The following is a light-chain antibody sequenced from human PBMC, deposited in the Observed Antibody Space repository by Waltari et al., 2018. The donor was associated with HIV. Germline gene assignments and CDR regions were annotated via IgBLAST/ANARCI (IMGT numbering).Light chain of an antibody. CDR1: SRDVGSYNL. CDR3: CSYAGSSTLI. Sequence: QSALTQPASASGSPGQSITISCPGTSRDVGSYNLFSWYQQHPGKVPKLMIYEVSKRPSGVSYRFSGSKSGDTASLTISGLQAEDEADYYCCSYAGSSTLIFGGGTKLTVL. V-gene: IGLV2-23*02. CDR2: EVS. J-gene: IGLJ2*01.